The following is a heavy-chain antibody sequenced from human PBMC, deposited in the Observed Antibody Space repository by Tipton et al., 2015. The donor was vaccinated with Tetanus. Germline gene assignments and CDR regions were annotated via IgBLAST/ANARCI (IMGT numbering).Heavy chain of an antibody. D-gene: IGHD2-15*01. CDR2: ITGSGHI. CDR1: GFTLTTYS. Sequence: SLRLSCAASGFTLTTYSINWFRQAPGKGLEWVSSITGSGHITYADSVKGRFTISRDNSKNTVVLHVTSLRGEDTAVYYCARRGCRGGTCYISPNYGMDVWGQGTTVTVSS. J-gene: IGHJ6*02. V-gene: IGHV3-21*04. CDR3: ARRGCRGGTCYISPNYGMDV.